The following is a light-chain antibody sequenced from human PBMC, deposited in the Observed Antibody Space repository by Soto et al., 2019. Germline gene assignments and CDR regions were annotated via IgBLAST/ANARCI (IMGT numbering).Light chain of an antibody. CDR1: QSISSW. CDR3: QQYNSYS. V-gene: IGKV1-5*03. Sequence: DIQMTQSPSPLAASVGDRVTITCRASQSISSWLAWYQQKPGKAPKLLFYKASSLESGVPSRFSGSGSGTEFTLTISSLQPDDFATYYCQQYNSYSFGQGTRLEIK. CDR2: KAS. J-gene: IGKJ5*01.